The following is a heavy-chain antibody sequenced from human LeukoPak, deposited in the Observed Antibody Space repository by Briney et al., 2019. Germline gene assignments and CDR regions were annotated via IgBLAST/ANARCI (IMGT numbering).Heavy chain of an antibody. CDR2: IRYDGSDK. D-gene: IGHD6-6*01. CDR3: ARNQRSSSSHFDY. V-gene: IGHV3-30*02. J-gene: IGHJ4*02. Sequence: QPGGSLRLSCAASDLTFSNYVMHWVRQAPGKGLEWVAFIRYDGSDKYYADSVKGRFNVSRDNSKNTLYLQMNSLRADDTAVYYCARNQRSSSSHFDYWGQGTLVTVSS. CDR1: DLTFSNYV.